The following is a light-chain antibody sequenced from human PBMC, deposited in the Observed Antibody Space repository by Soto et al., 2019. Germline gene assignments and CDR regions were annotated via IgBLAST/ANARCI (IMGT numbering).Light chain of an antibody. CDR2: DAS. V-gene: IGKV3-11*01. J-gene: IGKJ4*01. Sequence: EIVLTQSPATLSLSPGERATLSCRASQSVSSYLAWYQQKPGQAPRLLIYDASNRANGIPARFSGSRSGADFTLTLSSLAPEDFAVYYCQQRSSWPLTVGGGTKVEIK. CDR1: QSVSSY. CDR3: QQRSSWPLT.